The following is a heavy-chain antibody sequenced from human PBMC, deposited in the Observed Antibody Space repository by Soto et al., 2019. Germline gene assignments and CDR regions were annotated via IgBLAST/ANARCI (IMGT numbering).Heavy chain of an antibody. CDR1: GGSISSGGYS. CDR3: ARDSRLGYCSGGSCYYYYGMDV. D-gene: IGHD2-15*01. V-gene: IGHV4-30-2*01. CDR2: IYHSGST. Sequence: PSETLSLTCAVSGGSISSGGYSWSWIRQPPGKGLEWIGYIYHSGSTYYNPSLKSRVTISVDRSKNQFSLKLSSVTAADTAVYYCARDSRLGYCSGGSCYYYYGMDVWGQGTTVTVSS. J-gene: IGHJ6*02.